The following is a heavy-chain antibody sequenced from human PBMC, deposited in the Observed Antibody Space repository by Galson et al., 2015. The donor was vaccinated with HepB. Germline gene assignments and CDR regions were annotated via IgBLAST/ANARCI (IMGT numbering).Heavy chain of an antibody. Sequence: SLRLSCAASGFTFSSYAMSWVRQAPGKGLERVSAISGSGGSTYYADSVKGRFTISRDNSKNTLYLQMNSLRAEDTAVYYCAKRGDSSGYPLLYFDYWGQGTLVTVSS. D-gene: IGHD3-22*01. CDR3: AKRGDSSGYPLLYFDY. CDR1: GFTFSSYA. V-gene: IGHV3-23*01. CDR2: ISGSGGST. J-gene: IGHJ4*02.